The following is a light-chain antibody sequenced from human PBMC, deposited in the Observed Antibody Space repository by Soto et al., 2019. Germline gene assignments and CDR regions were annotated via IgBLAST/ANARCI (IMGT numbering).Light chain of an antibody. V-gene: IGKV4-1*01. CDR1: QSILYSSSNENC. CDR2: WAS. Sequence: DIVMTQSPDSLALSLGERATINCKSSQSILYSSSNENCLAWYQQRPGQPPKLLIYWASSRESGVPDRFSGSGSGTEFTLTISSLQAEDVAVYYCQQYYSTPVTFGQGTKLEIK. J-gene: IGKJ2*01. CDR3: QQYYSTPVT.